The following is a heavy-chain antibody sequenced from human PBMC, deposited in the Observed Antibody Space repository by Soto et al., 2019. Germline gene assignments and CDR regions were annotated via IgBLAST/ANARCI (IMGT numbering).Heavy chain of an antibody. J-gene: IGHJ6*03. CDR1: GFTFSSYW. Sequence: GGSLRLSCAASGFTFSSYWMSWVRQAPGKGLEWVANIKQDGSQKYYVDSVKGRFTISRDNAKNSLYLQMNSLRAEDTAVYYCARVGYCTSTNCYSYYYYMDVWGKGTTVTVSS. CDR2: IKQDGSQK. D-gene: IGHD2-2*01. CDR3: ARVGYCTSTNCYSYYYYMDV. V-gene: IGHV3-7*04.